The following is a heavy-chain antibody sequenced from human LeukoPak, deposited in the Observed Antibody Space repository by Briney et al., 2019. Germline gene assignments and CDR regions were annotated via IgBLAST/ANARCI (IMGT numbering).Heavy chain of an antibody. CDR3: AREERWLRFGDAFDI. D-gene: IGHD5-12*01. CDR2: INHSGST. Sequence: SETLSLTCTVSGGSISSGGYSWSWIRQPPGKGLEWIGEINHSGSTNYNPSLKSRVTISVDTSKNQFSLKLSSVTAADTAVYYCAREERWLRFGDAFDIWGQGTMVTVSS. CDR1: GGSISSGGYS. J-gene: IGHJ3*02. V-gene: IGHV4-39*07.